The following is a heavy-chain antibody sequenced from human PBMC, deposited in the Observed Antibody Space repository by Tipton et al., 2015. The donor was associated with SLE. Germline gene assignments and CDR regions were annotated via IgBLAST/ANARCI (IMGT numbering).Heavy chain of an antibody. J-gene: IGHJ3*02. Sequence: TLSLTCSVSGGSISHFYWSWIRQPPGKGLEWIGEIFHSGSTNYRPSLKSRVIISVDKSKNQFSLKLTSVTAADTAVYYCASKTAYCSGADCYIDAFDIWGQGTMVIVSS. V-gene: IGHV4-59*12. D-gene: IGHD2-15*01. CDR2: IFHSGST. CDR1: GGSISHFY. CDR3: ASKTAYCSGADCYIDAFDI.